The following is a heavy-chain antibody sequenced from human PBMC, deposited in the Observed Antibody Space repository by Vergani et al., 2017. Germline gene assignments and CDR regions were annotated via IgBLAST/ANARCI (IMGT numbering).Heavy chain of an antibody. CDR2: ISWNSGSI. V-gene: IGHV3-9*01. Sequence: EVQLVESGGGLVQPGRSLRLSCAASGFTFDDYAMHWVRQAPGKGLEWVSGISWNSGSIGYADSVKGRFTISRDNAKNSLYLQMNSLRAEDTAVYYCARDRAPVVVVAATPRYYYYGMDVWGQGP. CDR3: ARDRAPVVVVAATPRYYYYGMDV. CDR1: GFTFDDYA. D-gene: IGHD2-15*01. J-gene: IGHJ6*02.